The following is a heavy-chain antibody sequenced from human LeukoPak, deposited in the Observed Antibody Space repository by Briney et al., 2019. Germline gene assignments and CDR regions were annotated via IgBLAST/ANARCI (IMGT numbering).Heavy chain of an antibody. V-gene: IGHV3-9*03. D-gene: IGHD3-9*01. Sequence: GGSLRLSCAASGFTFDDYAMHWVRQAPGKGLEWVSGISWNSGSIGYADSVKGRFTISRDNAKNSLYLQMNSLRAEDMALYYCAKAERYFDWLANFDYWGQGTLVTVSS. CDR1: GFTFDDYA. J-gene: IGHJ4*02. CDR2: ISWNSGSI. CDR3: AKAERYFDWLANFDY.